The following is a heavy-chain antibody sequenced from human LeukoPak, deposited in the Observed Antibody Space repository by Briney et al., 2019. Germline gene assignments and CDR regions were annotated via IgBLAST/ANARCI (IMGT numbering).Heavy chain of an antibody. CDR3: ARATWVRYFDL. V-gene: IGHV4-30-4*08. J-gene: IGHJ2*01. CDR2: IYYSGST. D-gene: IGHD7-27*01. CDR1: GGSISSGDYY. Sequence: SETLSLTCTVSGGSISSGDYYWSWIRQPPGKGLEWIGYIYYSGSTYYNPSLNSRVTISVDTSKNQFSLKLSSVTAADTAVYYCARATWVRYFDLWGRGTLVTVSS.